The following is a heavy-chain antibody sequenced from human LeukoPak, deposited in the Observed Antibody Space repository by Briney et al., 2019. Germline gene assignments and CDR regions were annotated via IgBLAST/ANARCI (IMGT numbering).Heavy chain of an antibody. CDR3: ARERSTGYIDY. J-gene: IGHJ4*02. CDR1: GYTFTDHY. Sequence: ASLKVSCKASGYTFTDHYLHWVRQAPGQGLEWMGWINPNSGVTSYAQNFQGRVSMTRDTSIRTVYLEVNWLTSDDTAVYFCARERSTGYIDYWGQGTLVTVSS. CDR2: INPNSGVT. D-gene: IGHD1-1*01. V-gene: IGHV1-2*02.